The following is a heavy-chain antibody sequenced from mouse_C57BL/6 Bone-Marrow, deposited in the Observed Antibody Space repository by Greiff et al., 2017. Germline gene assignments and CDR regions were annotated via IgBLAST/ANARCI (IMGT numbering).Heavy chain of an antibody. CDR1: GYTFTSYW. D-gene: IGHD1-1*01. CDR2: IDPSDSYT. J-gene: IGHJ2*01. CDR3: ARSLYYGSSYNY. Sequence: QVQLQQPGAELVMPGASVKLSCKASGYTFTSYWMHWVKQRPGQGLEWIGEIDPSDSYTNYNQKFKGKSTLTEDKSSSTAYMQLSSLTSEDSAVYYCARSLYYGSSYNYWGQGTTLTVSS. V-gene: IGHV1-69*01.